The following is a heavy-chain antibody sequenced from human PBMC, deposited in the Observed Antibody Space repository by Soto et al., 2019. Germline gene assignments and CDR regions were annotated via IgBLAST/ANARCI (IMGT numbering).Heavy chain of an antibody. CDR1: GFTFSSYW. J-gene: IGHJ4*02. CDR3: GRDLRDWDSGSYSYDY. Sequence: EVQLVESGGGLVQPGGSLRLSCAASGFTFSSYWMSWVRQAPGNGLEWVANIKQDGGEKYYVDSVKGRFTISIDNGKNSLYLQMQTLRAEDTAVYYCGRDLRDWDSGSYSYDYWGQGTLVTVSS. D-gene: IGHD1-26*01. V-gene: IGHV3-7*04. CDR2: IKQDGGEK.